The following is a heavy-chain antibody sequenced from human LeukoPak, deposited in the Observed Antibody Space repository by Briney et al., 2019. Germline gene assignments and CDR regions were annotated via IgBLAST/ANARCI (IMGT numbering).Heavy chain of an antibody. CDR1: GCTVSSNY. V-gene: IGHV3-23*01. Sequence: PGGSLRLSCAASGCTVSSNYMSWVRQAPGKGLEWVSAISGSGGSTYYADSVKGRFTISRDNSKNTLYMQMNSLRAEHTAVYSCAKAHGYSSGWYLNPPHAWFDHWGQGTLVTVSS. CDR2: ISGSGGST. CDR3: AKAHGYSSGWYLNPPHAWFDH. J-gene: IGHJ5*02. D-gene: IGHD6-19*01.